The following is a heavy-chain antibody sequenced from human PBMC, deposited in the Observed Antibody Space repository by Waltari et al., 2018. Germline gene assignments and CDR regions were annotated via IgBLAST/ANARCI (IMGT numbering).Heavy chain of an antibody. CDR1: GFTFSSYS. CDR2: ISRSSSYI. CDR3: ARVEASRKYHFDY. J-gene: IGHJ4*02. V-gene: IGHV3-21*01. Sequence: EVQLVESGGGLVKPGGSLRLSCGASGFTFSSYSMHGVRGAPGKGLEWVSSISRSSSYIYYADSVKGRFTISRDNAKNSLYLQMNSLRAEDTAVYYCARVEASRKYHFDYWGQGTLVTVSS. D-gene: IGHD3-3*01.